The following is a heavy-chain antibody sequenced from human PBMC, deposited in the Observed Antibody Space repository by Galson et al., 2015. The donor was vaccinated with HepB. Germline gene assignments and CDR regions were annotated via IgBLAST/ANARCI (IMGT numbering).Heavy chain of an antibody. CDR3: ARSLTGYSSGWWYYFDY. Sequence: SLRLSCAASGFTFSSYGMHWVRQAPGKGLEWVAVIWYDGSNKYYADSVKGRFTISRDNSKNTLYLQMNSLRAEDTAVYYCARSLTGYSSGWWYYFDYWGQGTLVTVSS. V-gene: IGHV3-33*01. D-gene: IGHD6-19*01. J-gene: IGHJ4*02. CDR1: GFTFSSYG. CDR2: IWYDGSNK.